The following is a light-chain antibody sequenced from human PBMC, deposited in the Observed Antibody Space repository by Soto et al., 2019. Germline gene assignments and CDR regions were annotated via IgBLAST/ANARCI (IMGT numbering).Light chain of an antibody. CDR3: QQYNSYSPLT. CDR2: DAS. J-gene: IGKJ4*01. Sequence: DFQITQSPSTLSASVGDRVNITCRASQSISSWLAWYQQKPGKAPKLLIYDASSLESGVPSRFSGSGSGTEFTLTISSLQPNDFATYYCQQYNSYSPLTFGGGTKVDIK. V-gene: IGKV1-5*01. CDR1: QSISSW.